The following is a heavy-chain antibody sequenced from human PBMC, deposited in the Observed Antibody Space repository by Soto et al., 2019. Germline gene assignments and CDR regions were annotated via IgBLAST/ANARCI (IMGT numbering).Heavy chain of an antibody. J-gene: IGHJ4*02. V-gene: IGHV3-21*01. CDR2: ISISSSYI. CDR1: GFTFSSYS. CDR3: ARDAPPDDY. Sequence: PGGSLRLSCAASGFTFSSYSMNWVRQAPGKGLEWVSSISISSSYIYYADSVKGRFTISRDNAKNSLYLQMNSLRAEDTAVYYCARDAPPDDYWGQGTLVTVSS.